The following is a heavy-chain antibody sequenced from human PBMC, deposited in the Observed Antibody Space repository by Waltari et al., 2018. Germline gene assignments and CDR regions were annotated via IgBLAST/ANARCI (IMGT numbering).Heavy chain of an antibody. CDR3: VRLAQRTYRSPVPGRHYYYGMDV. CDR1: GFRFSNYW. Sequence: EEQLLESGGGLVQPGDSLRLSCAASGFRFSNYWMNWVRQAPGKGLVWLARSSNEESRLTYADSVKGRFTISRDNDKNTLYLQMKRLRAEDTAVYYCVRLAQRTYRSPVPGRHYYYGMDVWGQGTTVTVSS. J-gene: IGHJ6*02. V-gene: IGHV3-74*03. D-gene: IGHD3-10*01. CDR2: SSNEESRL.